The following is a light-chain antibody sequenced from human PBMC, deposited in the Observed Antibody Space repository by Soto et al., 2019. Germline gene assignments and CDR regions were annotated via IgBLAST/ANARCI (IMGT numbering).Light chain of an antibody. V-gene: IGLV4-69*01. Sequence: QPVLTQSPSASASLGASVKLTCTLSSGHSNYVIAWHQQQPEKGPRYLMKLNSDGSHRKGDGIPDRFSGSSSGAERYLTISSLQSEDEADYYCQTWDTGIRVFGGGTKL. J-gene: IGLJ2*01. CDR1: SGHSNYV. CDR3: QTWDTGIRV. CDR2: LNSDGSH.